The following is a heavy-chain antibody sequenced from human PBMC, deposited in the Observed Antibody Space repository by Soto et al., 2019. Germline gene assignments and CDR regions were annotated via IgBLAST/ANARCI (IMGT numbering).Heavy chain of an antibody. Sequence: LRISCAASGFTFDDYAMHWVRPAPGKGLEWVSGISWNSGSIGCADSVKGRFTISRDNAKNSLYLQMNSLRAEDTALYYCAKDMFYSVAAAGDYWGQGTRVTVS. D-gene: IGHD6-13*01. CDR1: GFTFDDYA. CDR2: ISWNSGSI. J-gene: IGHJ4*02. V-gene: IGHV3-9*01. CDR3: AKDMFYSVAAAGDY.